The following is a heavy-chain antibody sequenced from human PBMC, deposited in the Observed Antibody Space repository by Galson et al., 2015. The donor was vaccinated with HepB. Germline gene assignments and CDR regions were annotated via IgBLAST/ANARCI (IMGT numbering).Heavy chain of an antibody. J-gene: IGHJ6*02. Sequence: SLRLSCAASGIDFSGQTMNWVRKAPGKGLQWVSYISTTGTNIHYADSVQGRFTISRDNSKNTLYLQMNNLRAEDTAVYYCARDYASSWYFNHYYGMDVWGQGTTVTVSS. V-gene: IGHV3-48*01. CDR1: GIDFSGQT. D-gene: IGHD6-13*01. CDR2: ISTTGTNI. CDR3: ARDYASSWYFNHYYGMDV.